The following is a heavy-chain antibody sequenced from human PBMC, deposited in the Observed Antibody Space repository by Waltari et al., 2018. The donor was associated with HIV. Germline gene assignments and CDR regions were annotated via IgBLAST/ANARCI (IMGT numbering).Heavy chain of an antibody. CDR1: GYTFTSYN. CDR3: ARVRRPSGSYYLSY. D-gene: IGHD1-26*01. J-gene: IGHJ4*01. V-gene: IGHV1-8*01. CDR2: MNPNTGDT. Sequence: QVQLVQSGAEVKKPGASVKVSCKASGYTFTSYNIYWVRQAPGQGLEWMGWMNPNTGDTAYAQKFQGRVTMTRNTSMSTAYMELSSLRSEDTAVYYCARVRRPSGSYYLSYWGQEPWSPSPQ.